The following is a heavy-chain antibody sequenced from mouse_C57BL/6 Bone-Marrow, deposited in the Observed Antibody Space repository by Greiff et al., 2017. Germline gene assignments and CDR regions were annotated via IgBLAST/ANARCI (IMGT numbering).Heavy chain of an antibody. CDR3: ARDGDYYSNLAY. Sequence: VQLQQSGPVLVKPGASVKMSCKASGYTFTDYYMNWVKQSHGKSLEWIGVINPYNGGTSYNQKFKGKATLTVDKPSSTAYMELNSLESEDSAVYYCARDGDYYSNLAYWGQGTLVTVAA. CDR1: GYTFTDYY. D-gene: IGHD2-5*01. CDR2: INPYNGGT. V-gene: IGHV1-19*01. J-gene: IGHJ3*01.